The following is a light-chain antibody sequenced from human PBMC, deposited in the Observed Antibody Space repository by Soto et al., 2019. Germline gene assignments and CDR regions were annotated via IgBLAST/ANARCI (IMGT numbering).Light chain of an antibody. Sequence: QSVLTQPPSASGTPGQRVTISCSGSSSNIGSNTVNWYQQLPGTAPKLLIYSNNQRPSGVPDRFSGSKSGTSASLAISGIQSEDEADYYCAAWDDSLNGFYVFGTGNKVTVL. CDR1: SSNIGSNT. V-gene: IGLV1-44*01. CDR3: AAWDDSLNGFYV. J-gene: IGLJ1*01. CDR2: SNN.